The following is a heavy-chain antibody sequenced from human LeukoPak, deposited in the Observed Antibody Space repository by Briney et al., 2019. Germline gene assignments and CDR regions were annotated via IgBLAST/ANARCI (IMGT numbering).Heavy chain of an antibody. D-gene: IGHD4-17*01. Sequence: PSETLSLTCTVSGGYFCSYYWSWIRQPAGKGLEWIGRIHTSENTDYNPSLKSRVTMSVHMSTSQFSLRLTSVTAADTAVYYCAREGDYGDYSKSFYYMDVWGKGTTVTVSS. CDR2: IHTSENT. V-gene: IGHV4-4*07. CDR3: AREGDYGDYSKSFYYMDV. J-gene: IGHJ6*03. CDR1: GGYFCSYY.